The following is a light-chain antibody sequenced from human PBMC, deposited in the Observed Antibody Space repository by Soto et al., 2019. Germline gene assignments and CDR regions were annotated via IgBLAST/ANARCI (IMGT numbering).Light chain of an antibody. CDR2: GAS. J-gene: IGKJ4*01. CDR3: QQYASSPLT. Sequence: DIVLTQSPGTLSLSPGERVTLSCRASQSVSSSYFAWYQQKPGRAPRLLIYGASSRATGIPDRFSGSGSGTDFTLTISRLEPEDFAVYYCQQYASSPLTFGGGTKVEIK. CDR1: QSVSSSY. V-gene: IGKV3-20*01.